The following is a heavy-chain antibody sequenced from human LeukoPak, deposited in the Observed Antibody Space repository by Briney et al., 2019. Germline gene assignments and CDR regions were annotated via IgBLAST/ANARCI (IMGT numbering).Heavy chain of an antibody. D-gene: IGHD5-12*01. V-gene: IGHV3-23*01. J-gene: IGHJ4*02. Sequence: GGSLRLSCAASGFTFSSYAMSWVRQAPGKGLEWVSPISGSGDSTYYADSVKGRFTISRDNSKNTLYLQMNSLRAEDTAVYYCAKGRGRGYSGYEPPFDYWGQGTLVTVSS. CDR3: AKGRGRGYSGYEPPFDY. CDR2: ISGSGDST. CDR1: GFTFSSYA.